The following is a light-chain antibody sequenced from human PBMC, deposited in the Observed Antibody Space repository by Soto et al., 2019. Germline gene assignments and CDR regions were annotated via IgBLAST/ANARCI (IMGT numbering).Light chain of an antibody. J-gene: IGKJ5*01. CDR1: QSIGSW. CDR2: AAS. CDR3: QQSYNSPQT. Sequence: DIQMTQSPSTLSASVGDRVTITCRASQSIGSWLAWYQQKPGKAPKLLIYAASSLQSGVPSRFSGSGSGTDFTLTINSLQPEDFATYSCQQSYNSPQTFGQGTRLEI. V-gene: IGKV1-39*01.